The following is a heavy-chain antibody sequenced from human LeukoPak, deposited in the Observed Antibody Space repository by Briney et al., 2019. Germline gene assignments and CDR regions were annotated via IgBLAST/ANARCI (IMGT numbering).Heavy chain of an antibody. CDR3: ARDWFHAIDD. CDR2: IRSDGSDT. Sequence: GGSLRLSCAASGFTFSSYSMNWVRQAPGKGLVWVSRIRSDGSDTRYAESVKGRFTISRDNAKNTLYLQMNSLRAEDTAVYYCARDWFHAIDDWGQGTLVTVSS. V-gene: IGHV3-74*01. J-gene: IGHJ4*02. CDR1: GFTFSSYS. D-gene: IGHD2/OR15-2a*01.